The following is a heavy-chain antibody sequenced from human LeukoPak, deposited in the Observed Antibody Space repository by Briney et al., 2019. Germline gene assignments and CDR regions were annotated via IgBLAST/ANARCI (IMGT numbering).Heavy chain of an antibody. V-gene: IGHV1-2*02. D-gene: IGHD4-11*01. J-gene: IGHJ4*02. CDR1: GYIFTDNY. Sequence: ASVKVSCKASGYIFTDNYMHWARQTPGQGLEWIAWINPKTGATAYAQRFQGRITVTSDTSINTAYMDLSSLTSDDTAVFYCARDLTANIDSSYWGQGTLVTVSS. CDR2: INPKTGAT. CDR3: ARDLTANIDSSY.